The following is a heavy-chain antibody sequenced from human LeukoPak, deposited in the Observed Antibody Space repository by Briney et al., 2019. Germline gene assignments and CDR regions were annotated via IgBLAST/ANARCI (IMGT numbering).Heavy chain of an antibody. Sequence: GGSLRLSCAASGFTFSSYGMHWVCQAPGKGLERVAVIWYDGSNKYYSDSVKGRCTISRVNSKNTLYLQINRLRADDTAVYYCARDLIRLRYFDWYPGGALDYWGQGTLVTVSS. V-gene: IGHV3-33*01. CDR2: IWYDGSNK. D-gene: IGHD3-9*01. CDR3: ARDLIRLRYFDWYPGGALDY. J-gene: IGHJ4*02. CDR1: GFTFSSYG.